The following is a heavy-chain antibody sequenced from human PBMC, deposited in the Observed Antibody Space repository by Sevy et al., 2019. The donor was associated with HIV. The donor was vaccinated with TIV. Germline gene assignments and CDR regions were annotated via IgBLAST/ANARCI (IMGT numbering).Heavy chain of an antibody. J-gene: IGHJ4*02. V-gene: IGHV1-24*01. Sequence: ASVKVSCKVSGYTLSEVSMHWVRQAPGKGLEWMGTFDPEDGETIYALKFQGRVTMTEDTSTDTAYMELSSLRSEDTAVFYCTITKDYYDNSGYPFDYWGQGTLVTVSS. CDR1: GYTLSEVS. D-gene: IGHD3-22*01. CDR3: TITKDYYDNSGYPFDY. CDR2: FDPEDGET.